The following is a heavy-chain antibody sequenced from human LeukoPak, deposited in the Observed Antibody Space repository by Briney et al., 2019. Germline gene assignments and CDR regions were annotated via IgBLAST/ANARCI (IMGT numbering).Heavy chain of an antibody. CDR2: ISWDGGST. CDR1: GFTFDDYA. CDR3: AKDPGLRYFDWFFDY. Sequence: GGSLRLSCAASGFTFDDYAMHWVRQAPGKGLEWVSLISWDGGSTYYADSVKGRFTISRDNSKNSLYLQMNSLRAEDTALYYCAKDPGLRYFDWFFDYWGQGTLVTVSS. J-gene: IGHJ4*02. D-gene: IGHD3-9*01. V-gene: IGHV3-43D*03.